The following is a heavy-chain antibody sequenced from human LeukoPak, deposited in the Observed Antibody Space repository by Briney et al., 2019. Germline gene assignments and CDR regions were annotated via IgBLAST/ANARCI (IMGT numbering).Heavy chain of an antibody. CDR3: ARVVVRDANNYKDY. CDR1: GYTFTGYY. V-gene: IGHV1-2*02. Sequence: ASVKVSCTASGYTFTGYYMHWVRQAPGQGLEWMGWVNPTSGGTNYAQKFQGRVTMTRDTSISTAYMELSRLRSDDTAVYYCARVVVRDANNYKDYWGQGTLVTVSS. CDR2: VNPTSGGT. D-gene: IGHD5-24*01. J-gene: IGHJ4*02.